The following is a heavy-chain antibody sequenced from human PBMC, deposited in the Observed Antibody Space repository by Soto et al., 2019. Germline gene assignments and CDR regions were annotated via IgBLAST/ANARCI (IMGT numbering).Heavy chain of an antibody. CDR3: AREYCSAGSCYAYFDY. J-gene: IGHJ4*02. D-gene: IGHD2-15*01. CDR1: GYTFTSYG. Sequence: GASVKVSCKASGYTFTSYGISWVRQAPGQGLEWMGWISAYNGNTNYAQKLQGRVTMTTDTSTSTAYMELRSLRSDDTAVYYCAREYCSAGSCYAYFDYWGQGTLVTVSS. V-gene: IGHV1-18*01. CDR2: ISAYNGNT.